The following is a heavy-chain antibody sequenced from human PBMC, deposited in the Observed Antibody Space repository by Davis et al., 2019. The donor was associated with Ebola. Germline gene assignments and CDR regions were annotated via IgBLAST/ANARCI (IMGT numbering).Heavy chain of an antibody. V-gene: IGHV4-31*03. CDR3: ARTSLGTTTAYFDY. Sequence: MPSETLSLTCTVSGGSISNGGYYWSWIRQHPGKGLECIGYIYYSGDTYYNPSLKSRVTMSVDTSKNQFSLKLTSVTAADTAVYYCARTSLGTTTAYFDYWGQGSLVTVSS. J-gene: IGHJ4*02. CDR2: IYYSGDT. D-gene: IGHD1-26*01. CDR1: GGSISNGGYY.